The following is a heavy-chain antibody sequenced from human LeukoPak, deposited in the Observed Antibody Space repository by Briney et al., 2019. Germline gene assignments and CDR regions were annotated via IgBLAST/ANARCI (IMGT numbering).Heavy chain of an antibody. V-gene: IGHV1-69*13. CDR1: GGTFSSYA. J-gene: IGHJ4*02. Sequence: ASVKVSCTASGGTFSSYAISWVRQAPGQGLEWMGGIIPIFGTANYAQKFQGRVTITVDESTSTAYMELSSLRSEDTAVYYCARDYYSSSTRYFDYWGQGTLVTVSS. D-gene: IGHD6-6*01. CDR3: ARDYYSSSTRYFDY. CDR2: IIPIFGTA.